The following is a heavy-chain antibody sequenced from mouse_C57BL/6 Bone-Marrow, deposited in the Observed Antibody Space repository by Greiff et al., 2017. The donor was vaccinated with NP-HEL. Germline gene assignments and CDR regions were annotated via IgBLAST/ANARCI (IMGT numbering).Heavy chain of an antibody. CDR2: IYTGSGNT. Sequence: LQQSGAELVRPGASVKLSCKASGYTFTAYYINWVKQRPGQGLEWFARIYTGSGNTYYNEKFKGKATLTAEKSSSTAYMQLSSLTSEDSAVYFCASMVREIFAYWGQGTRVTVSA. D-gene: IGHD2-13*01. CDR1: GYTFTAYY. CDR3: ASMVREIFAY. V-gene: IGHV1-76*01. J-gene: IGHJ3*01.